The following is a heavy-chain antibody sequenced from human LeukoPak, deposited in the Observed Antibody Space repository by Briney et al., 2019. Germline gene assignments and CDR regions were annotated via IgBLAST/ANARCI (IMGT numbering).Heavy chain of an antibody. J-gene: IGHJ5*02. CDR3: ASSVAGPYNWFDP. D-gene: IGHD6-19*01. CDR2: INHSGST. V-gene: IGHV4-34*01. Sequence: SVTLSLTCAVYGGSFSGYYWSWIRQPPGKGLEWIGEINHSGSTNYNPSLKSRVTISVDTSKNQFSLKLSSVTAADTAVYYCASSVAGPYNWFDPWGQGTLVTVSS. CDR1: GGSFSGYY.